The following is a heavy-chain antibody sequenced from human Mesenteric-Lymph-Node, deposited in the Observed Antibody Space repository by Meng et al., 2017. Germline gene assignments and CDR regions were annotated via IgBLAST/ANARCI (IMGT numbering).Heavy chain of an antibody. CDR1: GFSLSTSGVG. CDR2: IYWDNDK. Sequence: SGPTLVKPTQTLTLTCTFSGFSLSTSGVGVGWIRQPPGKALEGLALIYWDNDKRYNPSLKSRLSISKDTSKNLVVLTITNIDPEDTATYYCAHRLGPSGSNWDVGYFDYWGQGTLVTVSS. V-gene: IGHV2-5*02. J-gene: IGHJ4*02. D-gene: IGHD1-20*01. CDR3: AHRLGPSGSNWDVGYFDY.